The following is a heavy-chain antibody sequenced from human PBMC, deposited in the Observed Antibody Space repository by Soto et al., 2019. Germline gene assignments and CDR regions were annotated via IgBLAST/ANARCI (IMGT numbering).Heavy chain of an antibody. Sequence: SETLSLTCTVSGGSITSGGFYWSWIRQHPGDGLEWIGYVRYGGSTYYNPSLKSRLTISLDTSKNQFSLSLSSVTAADTAVYYCASHQDCGSYTCYRDQDALDIPGQGTTDTVSS. D-gene: IGHD2-2*01. J-gene: IGHJ3*02. V-gene: IGHV4-31*03. CDR3: ASHQDCGSYTCYRDQDALDI. CDR1: GGSITSGGFY. CDR2: VRYGGST.